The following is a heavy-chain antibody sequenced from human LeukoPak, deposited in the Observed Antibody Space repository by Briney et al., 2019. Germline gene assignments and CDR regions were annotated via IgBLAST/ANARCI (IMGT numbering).Heavy chain of an antibody. CDR1: GFTFSSYW. V-gene: IGHV3-7*01. D-gene: IGHD7-27*01. Sequence: PGGSLRLSCAASGFTFSSYWMSWVRQAPGKGLEWVANIKQDGSEKYYVDSVKGRFTISRDNAKNSLYLQMNSLRGEDTAVYYCASALNGDPYILHWYFDLWGRGSLVTVSS. J-gene: IGHJ2*01. CDR2: IKQDGSEK. CDR3: ASALNGDPYILHWYFDL.